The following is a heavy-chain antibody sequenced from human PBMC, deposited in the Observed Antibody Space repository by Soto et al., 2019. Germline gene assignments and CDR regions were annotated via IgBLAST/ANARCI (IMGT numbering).Heavy chain of an antibody. Sequence: QVQLVESGGGVVQPGRSLRLSCAASGFTFSSYGMHWVRQAPGKGLEWVAVIWYDGSNKYYADSVQGRVTISRDNSNNTLYLQMNRLRAEDTAVYYCARGLGMAASWCDPWGQGTLVTVSS. CDR3: ARGLGMAASWCDP. V-gene: IGHV3-33*01. CDR1: GFTFSSYG. D-gene: IGHD6-13*01. CDR2: IWYDGSNK. J-gene: IGHJ5*02.